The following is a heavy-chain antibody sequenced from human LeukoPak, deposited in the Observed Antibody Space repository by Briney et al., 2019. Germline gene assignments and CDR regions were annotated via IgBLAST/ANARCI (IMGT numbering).Heavy chain of an antibody. CDR2: IDWDDDK. D-gene: IGHD2-2*01. CDR3: ARIYRYCSTTSCYVPDY. CDR1: GFSLSTSGMC. Sequence: SGPTLVNPTQTLXLTCSFSGFSLSTSGMCGSWLRQPPGKALEWLARIDWDDDKYYSTSLKTRLTISKGTSKNQVVLTMTNMDPVDTATYYCARIYRYCSTTSCYVPDYWGQGTLVTVSS. V-gene: IGHV2-70*11. J-gene: IGHJ4*02.